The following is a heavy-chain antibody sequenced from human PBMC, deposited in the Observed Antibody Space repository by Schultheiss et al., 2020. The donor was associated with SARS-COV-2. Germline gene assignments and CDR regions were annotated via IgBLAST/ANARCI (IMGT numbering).Heavy chain of an antibody. V-gene: IGHV4-38-2*01. D-gene: IGHD3-22*01. J-gene: IGHJ4*02. CDR2: IYHSGST. CDR3: ARVADSSGYHYFDY. Sequence: SETLSLTCAVSGYSISSGYYWGWIRQPPGKGLEWIGSIYHSGSTNYNPSLKSRVTISVDTSKNQFSLKLSSVTAADTAVYYCARVADSSGYHYFDYWGQGTLVTVSS. CDR1: GYSISSGYY.